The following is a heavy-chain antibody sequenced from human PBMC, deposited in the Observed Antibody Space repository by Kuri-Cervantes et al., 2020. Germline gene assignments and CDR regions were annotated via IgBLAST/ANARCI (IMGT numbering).Heavy chain of an antibody. J-gene: IGHJ4*02. Sequence: GESLKISCAASGFTFSRYSMNWVRQAPGKGLEWLSYISSSSSTIYYADSVKGRSTISRDNAKNSLYLQMNSLRVEDTAVYYCSREIAVAGTEIDYWGQGTLVTVSS. CDR1: GFTFSRYS. D-gene: IGHD6-19*01. CDR2: ISSSSSTI. CDR3: SREIAVAGTEIDY. V-gene: IGHV3-48*01.